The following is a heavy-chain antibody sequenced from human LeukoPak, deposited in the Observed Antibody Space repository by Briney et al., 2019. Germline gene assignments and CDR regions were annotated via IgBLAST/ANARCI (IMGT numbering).Heavy chain of an antibody. Sequence: GSLRLSCAASGFTFSSYAMNWVRPAPGKGLEYVSAISSNGGSTYYANSVKGRSTISRDNSKNTLYLQMGSLRAEDMAVYYCARGGYGASTPYYMDVWGKGTTVTVSS. D-gene: IGHD1-26*01. V-gene: IGHV3-64*01. CDR1: GFTFSSYA. J-gene: IGHJ6*03. CDR2: ISSNGGST. CDR3: ARGGYGASTPYYMDV.